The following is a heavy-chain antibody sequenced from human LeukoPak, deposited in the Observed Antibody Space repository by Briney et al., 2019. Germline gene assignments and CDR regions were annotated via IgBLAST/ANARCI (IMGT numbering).Heavy chain of an antibody. CDR3: ARTSQSYELLSGSDLGY. V-gene: IGHV4-39*07. J-gene: IGHJ4*02. CDR2: IYYSGST. CDR1: GGSISSSSYY. D-gene: IGHD3/OR15-3a*01. Sequence: SETLSLTCTVSGGSISSSSYYWGWIRQPPGKGLEWIGSIYYSGSTYYSPSLKSRVTISVDTSKNQFSLKLSSVTAADTAVYYCARTSQSYELLSGSDLGYWGQGTLVTVSS.